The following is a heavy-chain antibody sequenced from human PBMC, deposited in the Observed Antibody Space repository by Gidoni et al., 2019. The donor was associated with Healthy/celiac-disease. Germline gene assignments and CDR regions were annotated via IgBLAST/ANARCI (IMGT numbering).Heavy chain of an antibody. D-gene: IGHD6-19*01. J-gene: IGHJ4*02. CDR2: ISGSGGST. Sequence: EVQLVESGGGLVQPGGSLRLSCAASGFTFSSYAMSWVRQAPGKGLEWVSAISGSGGSTYYADSVKGRFTISRDNSKNTLYLQMNSLRAEDTAVYYCAKETGIAVDGGEWEIDYWGQGTLVTVSS. CDR3: AKETGIAVDGGEWEIDY. V-gene: IGHV3-23*04. CDR1: GFTFSSYA.